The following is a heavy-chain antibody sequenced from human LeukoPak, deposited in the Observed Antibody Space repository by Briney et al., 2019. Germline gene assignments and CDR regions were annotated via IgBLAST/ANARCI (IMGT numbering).Heavy chain of an antibody. CDR2: ISSSSSYI. D-gene: IGHD5-12*01. CDR3: ARGVADDYSGVDY. J-gene: IGHJ4*02. Sequence: PGGSLRLSCAASGFTFSSYSMNWVRQAPGKGLEWVSSISSSSSYIYYADSVKGRFTISRDNAKNSLYLQMNSLRAEDTAVYYCARGVADDYSGVDYWGQGTLVTVSS. CDR1: GFTFSSYS. V-gene: IGHV3-21*01.